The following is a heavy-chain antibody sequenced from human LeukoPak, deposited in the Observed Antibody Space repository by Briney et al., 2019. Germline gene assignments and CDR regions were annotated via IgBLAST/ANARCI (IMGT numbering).Heavy chain of an antibody. CDR3: AREGDVFGPFDS. V-gene: IGHV1-69*04. CDR1: GNTFSSYA. CDR2: IVPVLEAT. D-gene: IGHD3-16*01. Sequence: SVKVSCRASGNTFSSYAISWVRQAPGQGLEWLGRIVPVLEATKYSQKLEGRVTITADKSTVTAYMEVNGLRPDDTAVYYCAREGDVFGPFDSWGQGTLVTVSS. J-gene: IGHJ4*02.